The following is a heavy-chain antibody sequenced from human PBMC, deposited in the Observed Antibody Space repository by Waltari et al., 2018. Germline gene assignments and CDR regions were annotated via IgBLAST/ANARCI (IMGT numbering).Heavy chain of an antibody. CDR3: ARSDWELVRYWGY. Sequence: QLQLQESGPGLVKPSETLSLTCTVSGGSISSSSYYWGWIRQPPGKGLEWIGSIYYSGSTYYNPSLKSRVTISVDTSKNQFSLKLSSVTAADTAVYYCARSDWELVRYWGYWGQGTLVTVSS. D-gene: IGHD6-13*01. J-gene: IGHJ4*02. CDR1: GGSISSSSYY. CDR2: IYYSGST. V-gene: IGHV4-39*07.